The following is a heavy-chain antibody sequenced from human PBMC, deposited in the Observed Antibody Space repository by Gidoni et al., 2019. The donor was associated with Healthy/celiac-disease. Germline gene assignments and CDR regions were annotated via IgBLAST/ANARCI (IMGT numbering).Heavy chain of an antibody. CDR2: IIPIFGTA. V-gene: IGHV1-69*01. CDR1: GGTFSIYA. D-gene: IGHD2-2*01. J-gene: IGHJ4*01. Sequence: VPLVQAGAEVKKPGSTVRVSCKGFGGTFSIYAITWVRQAPGQGLEWMGGIIPIFGTANYAQKFQGRVTMTADESTSTAYMDLSSLRSEDTAVYYCVNSEYDYWGHGTLVTVSS. CDR3: VNSEYDY.